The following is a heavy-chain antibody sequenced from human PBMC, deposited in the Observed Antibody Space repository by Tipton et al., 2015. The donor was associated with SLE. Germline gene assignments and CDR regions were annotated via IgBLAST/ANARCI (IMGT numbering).Heavy chain of an antibody. Sequence: TLSLTCTVSGGSISSHYWSWIRQPPGTGLEWIGYIYYSGSTNYNPSLKSRVTISVDTSKNQFSLKLSSVTAADTAVYYCARRRGYCSGGSCPYYFDYWGQGTLVTVSS. J-gene: IGHJ4*02. CDR2: IYYSGST. CDR3: ARRRGYCSGGSCPYYFDY. V-gene: IGHV4-59*11. CDR1: GGSISSHY. D-gene: IGHD2-15*01.